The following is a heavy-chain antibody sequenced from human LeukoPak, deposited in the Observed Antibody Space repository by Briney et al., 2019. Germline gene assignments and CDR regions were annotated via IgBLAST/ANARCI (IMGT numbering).Heavy chain of an antibody. CDR3: ARDGYSYGLRFDY. D-gene: IGHD5-18*01. CDR1: GFAFSSYS. Sequence: PGGSLRLSCAASGFAFSSYSMNWVRQAPGKGLEWVSSISSSSSYIYYADSVKGRFTISRDNAKNSLYLQMNSLRAEDTAVYYCARDGYSYGLRFDYWGQGTLVTASS. J-gene: IGHJ4*02. CDR2: ISSSSSYI. V-gene: IGHV3-21*01.